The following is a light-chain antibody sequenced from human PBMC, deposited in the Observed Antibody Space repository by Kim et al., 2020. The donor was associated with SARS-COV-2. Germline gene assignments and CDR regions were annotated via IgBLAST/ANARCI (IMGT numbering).Light chain of an antibody. J-gene: IGLJ2*01. Sequence: SSELTQDPAVFVPLGHTVRITCQRDSLIKYYISWYQQKPGQAPVLVIHGENKRPSGVSERFSGSSSGDTASLTITGAQAEDEADYYCTSLVSGGNHAVFGGGTQLTVL. CDR2: GEN. V-gene: IGLV3-19*01. CDR3: TSLVSGGNHAV. CDR1: SLIKYY.